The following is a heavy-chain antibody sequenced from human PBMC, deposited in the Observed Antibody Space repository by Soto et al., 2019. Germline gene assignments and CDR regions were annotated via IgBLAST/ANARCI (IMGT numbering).Heavy chain of an antibody. V-gene: IGHV3-72*01. J-gene: IGHJ6*02. CDR2: IGNKANRYTT. CDR1: GFTFSNHY. D-gene: IGHD3-3*01. CDR3: VRDGLDFWSGPNFYYYGLDV. Sequence: PGGSLRLSCAASGFTFSNHYMDWVRQAPGKGLEWVGRIGNKANRYTTDYAASVKGRFTISRDDSKNSLYLQMNSLKTEDTAVYYCVRDGLDFWSGPNFYYYGLDVWGQGTAVTVSS.